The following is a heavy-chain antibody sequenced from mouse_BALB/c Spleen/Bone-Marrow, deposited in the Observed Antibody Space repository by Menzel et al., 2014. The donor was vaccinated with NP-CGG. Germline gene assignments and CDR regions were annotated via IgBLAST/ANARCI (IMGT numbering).Heavy chain of an antibody. CDR1: GYAFXSSW. CDR2: IYPGDGDT. V-gene: IGHV1-82*01. D-gene: IGHD2-3*01. Sequence: VKLQESGPELVKPGASVKISCKASGYAFXSSWMNWVKQRPGQGLEWIGRIYPGDGDTKYNGKFKGKATLTADKSSSTAYMQLSSLTSVDSAVYFCARSDGYRDMDYWGQGTSVTVSS. CDR3: ARSDGYRDMDY. J-gene: IGHJ4*01.